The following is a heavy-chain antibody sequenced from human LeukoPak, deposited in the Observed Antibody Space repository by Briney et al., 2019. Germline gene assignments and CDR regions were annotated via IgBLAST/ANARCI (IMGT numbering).Heavy chain of an antibody. CDR1: GDSVSSNSAA. J-gene: IGHJ4*02. V-gene: IGHV6-1*01. D-gene: IGHD6-19*01. CDR2: TYYRSKWYN. Sequence: SQTLSLTCAISGDSVSSNSAAWNWIRQSPSRGLEWLGRTYYRSKWYNDYAVSVKSRITINPDTSKTQFSLQLNSVTPEDTAVYYCARAEVPGGAVAGKKSDKFDYWGQGTLVTVSS. CDR3: ARAEVPGGAVAGKKSDKFDY.